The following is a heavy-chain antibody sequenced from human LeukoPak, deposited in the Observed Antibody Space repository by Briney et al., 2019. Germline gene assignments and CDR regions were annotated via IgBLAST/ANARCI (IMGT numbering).Heavy chain of an antibody. CDR3: AKDSGSYYLDY. Sequence: GGSLRLSCAASGFTFSNYGMHWVRQAPGKGLEWVAVIWYDGSNKYYADSVKGRFAISRDNSKNTLYLQMNSLRAEDTAVYYCAKDSGSYYLDYWGQGTLVTVSS. CDR2: IWYDGSNK. CDR1: GFTFSNYG. V-gene: IGHV3-33*06. J-gene: IGHJ4*02. D-gene: IGHD1-26*01.